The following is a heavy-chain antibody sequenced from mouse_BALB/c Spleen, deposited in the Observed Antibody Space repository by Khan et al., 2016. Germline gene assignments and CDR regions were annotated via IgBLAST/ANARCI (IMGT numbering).Heavy chain of an antibody. V-gene: IGHV3-6*02. Sequence: EVQLQESGPGLVKPSQSLSLTCSVTGYSITSGYYWNWIRQFPGNKLEWMGYITYDGSNKYNPSLKNRISITRDTSKNQFFLKLNSVTTEDTATYYCTRAWYFDYWGQGTTLTVSS. CDR2: ITYDGSN. CDR1: GYSITSGYY. J-gene: IGHJ2*01. CDR3: TRAWYFDY.